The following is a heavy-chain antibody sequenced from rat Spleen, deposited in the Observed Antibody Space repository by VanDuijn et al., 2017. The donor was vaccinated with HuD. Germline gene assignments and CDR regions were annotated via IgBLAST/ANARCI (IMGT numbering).Heavy chain of an antibody. CDR1: GFTVSDHY. J-gene: IGHJ2*01. D-gene: IGHD1-12*02. CDR2: IKHDGTGT. Sequence: EVQLVESDGGLVQPGRSLKLSCAASGFTVSDHYMAWVRQAPARGLEWVATIKHDGTGTYYRDSVKGRLTITRDNAKSTLFLQLDSLRSEDTATYYCARQGISMMVVDFWGQGVMITVSS. V-gene: IGHV5-29*01. CDR3: ARQGISMMVVDF.